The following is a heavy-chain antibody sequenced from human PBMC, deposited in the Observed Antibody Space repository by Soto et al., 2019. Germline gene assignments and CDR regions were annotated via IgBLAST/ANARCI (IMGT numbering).Heavy chain of an antibody. CDR1: GGSISSSSYY. Sequence: SETLSLTCTVSGGSISSSSYYWAWIRQPPGKGLEWIGSIYYSGSTYYNPSLKSRVSISVDTSKNQFSLKLSSVTAADTAVYYFARPNPSSYCSSTSCYAHFDNWGQGTLVTVSS. CDR3: ARPNPSSYCSSTSCYAHFDN. V-gene: IGHV4-39*01. CDR2: IYYSGST. D-gene: IGHD2-2*01. J-gene: IGHJ4*02.